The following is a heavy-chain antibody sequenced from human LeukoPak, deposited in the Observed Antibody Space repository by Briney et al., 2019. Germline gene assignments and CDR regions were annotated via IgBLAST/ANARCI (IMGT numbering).Heavy chain of an antibody. CDR2: ISAYNGNT. V-gene: IGHV1-18*04. CDR1: GYTFTSYY. Sequence: ASVKVSCKASGYTFTSYYMHWVRQAPGQGLEWMGWISAYNGNTNYAQKLQGRVTMTTDTSTSTAYMELRSLRSDGTAVYYCARRYVVPAATTYYYHMDVWGKGTTVTVSS. J-gene: IGHJ6*03. CDR3: ARRYVVPAATTYYYHMDV. D-gene: IGHD2-2*01.